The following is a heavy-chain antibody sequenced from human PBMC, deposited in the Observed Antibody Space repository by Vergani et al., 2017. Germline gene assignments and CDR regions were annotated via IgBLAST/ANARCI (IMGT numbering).Heavy chain of an antibody. D-gene: IGHD1-14*01. J-gene: IGHJ4*02. CDR2: ISAQTGNT. V-gene: IGHV1-18*01. CDR1: GYTFTNYV. CDR3: ARDKLEYNSPRWNY. Sequence: QVQLVQSGAEVKKPGASVRVSCKASGYTFTNYVISWVRQAPGQGLEWVGWISAQTGNTKSAQKLQGRVTMTTDTSTTTAYMELRSLRSDDTAVYYCARDKLEYNSPRWNYWGQGSLVIVSS.